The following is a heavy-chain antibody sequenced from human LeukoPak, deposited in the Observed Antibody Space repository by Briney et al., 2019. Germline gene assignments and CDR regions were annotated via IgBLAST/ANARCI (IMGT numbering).Heavy chain of an antibody. CDR3: ARDRVNYFDS. CDR1: GFTFSCYW. J-gene: IGHJ4*02. D-gene: IGHD4-23*01. V-gene: IGHV3-7*01. CDR2: IKQEGSEK. Sequence: GSLRLSWAASGFTFSCYWKSWVRQASGEGLEGVANIKQEGSEKYYVGSVKGRFTISRANAKNSRYRQMTSRRAKDTAVFYGARDRVNYFDSWAREPWSPSPQ.